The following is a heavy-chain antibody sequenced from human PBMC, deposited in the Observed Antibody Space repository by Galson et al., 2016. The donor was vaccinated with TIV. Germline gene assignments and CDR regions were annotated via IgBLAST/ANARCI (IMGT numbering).Heavy chain of an antibody. CDR1: GGSFRGYY. Sequence: ETLSLTCEVYGGSFRGYYWSWIRQTPGKGLEWIGYIYTNGNSNYNPSLLSRATISLDTSKNQFSLRLNSVTAADTAIYYCARVLYFYTSGSYSDYYTMDVWGQGTTVTVSS. CDR3: ARVLYFYTSGSYSDYYTMDV. J-gene: IGHJ6*02. V-gene: IGHV4-4*09. D-gene: IGHD3-10*01. CDR2: IYTNGNS.